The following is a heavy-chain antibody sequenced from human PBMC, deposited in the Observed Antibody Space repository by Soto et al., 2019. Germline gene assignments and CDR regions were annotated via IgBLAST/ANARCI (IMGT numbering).Heavy chain of an antibody. CDR1: GGSISSGEYY. Sequence: SETLSLTCTVSGGSISSGEYYWTWIRQPPGKGLEWIGYISYSGSTHYSPSLKSRVSITVDTSKNQFSLNLASVTAADTAVYYCASNRYGYTFYDYWGQGNLVTVSS. J-gene: IGHJ4*02. CDR2: ISYSGST. CDR3: ASNRYGYTFYDY. D-gene: IGHD5-18*01. V-gene: IGHV4-30-4*01.